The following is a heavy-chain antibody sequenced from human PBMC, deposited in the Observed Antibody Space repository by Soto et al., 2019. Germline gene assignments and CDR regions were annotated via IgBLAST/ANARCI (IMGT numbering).Heavy chain of an antibody. J-gene: IGHJ6*02. D-gene: IGHD6-13*01. CDR1: GGTFSSYA. V-gene: IGHV1-69*13. CDR3: ARDSAAAGREGYYYYGMDV. CDR2: IIPIFGTA. Sequence: WASVKVSCKASGGTFSSYAISWVRQAPGQGLEWMGGIIPIFGTANYAQKFQGRVTITADESTSTAYMELSSLRSEDTAVYYCARDSAAAGREGYYYYGMDVWGQGTTVTVSS.